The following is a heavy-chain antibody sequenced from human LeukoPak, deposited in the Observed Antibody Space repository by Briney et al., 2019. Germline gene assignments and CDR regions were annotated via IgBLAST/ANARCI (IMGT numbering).Heavy chain of an antibody. D-gene: IGHD1-1*01. V-gene: IGHV3-7*03. CDR1: GFTFSNYW. J-gene: IGHJ4*02. CDR2: IKQDGSEK. CDR3: AKVRTGHYFDY. Sequence: GGSLRLSCAASGFTFSNYWLSWARQAPGKGLEWLANIKQDGSEKYYVDSVKGRFTISRDNAKNSLYLQMHSLRAEDTAVYYCAKVRTGHYFDYWGQGTLVTVSS.